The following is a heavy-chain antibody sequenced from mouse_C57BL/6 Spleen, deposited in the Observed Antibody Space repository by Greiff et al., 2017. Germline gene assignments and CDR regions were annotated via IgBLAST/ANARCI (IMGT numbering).Heavy chain of an antibody. CDR1: GYTFTSYD. Sequence: QVQLQQSGPELVKPGASVKLSCKASGYTFTSYDINWVKQRPGQGLEWIGWIYPRDGSTKYNEKFKGKATLTVDTSSSTAYMELHSLTSEDSAVLFWARFGTTVVARTYYAMDCWGQGASVTVSS. CDR3: ARFGTTVVARTYYAMDC. J-gene: IGHJ4*01. V-gene: IGHV1-85*01. CDR2: IYPRDGST. D-gene: IGHD1-1*01.